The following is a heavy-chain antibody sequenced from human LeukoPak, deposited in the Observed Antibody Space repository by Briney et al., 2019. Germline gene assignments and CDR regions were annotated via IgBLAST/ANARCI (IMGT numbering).Heavy chain of an antibody. J-gene: IGHJ4*02. V-gene: IGHV3-43*02. D-gene: IGHD2-21*02. CDR2: IGGDGTDT. Sequence: GGSLRLSCVVSGFTFDDYAMHWVRQAPGKGLEWVSLIGGDGTDTYYANSVKGRFTVSRDISKKSLYLQMSSLRTEDTALYYCAIAYCGGHCYPGDYWGQGTLVTVSS. CDR3: AIAYCGGHCYPGDY. CDR1: GFTFDDYA.